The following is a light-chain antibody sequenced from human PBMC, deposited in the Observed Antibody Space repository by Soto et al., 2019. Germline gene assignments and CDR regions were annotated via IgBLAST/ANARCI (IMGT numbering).Light chain of an antibody. CDR2: KAS. V-gene: IGKV1-5*03. CDR1: QSISSW. J-gene: IGKJ2*01. Sequence: DIQMTQSPSTLSASVGDRATITCRASQSISSWLAWYQRKPGKAPKLLIYKASTLESGVPSRFSGSGSGTEFTVTISSLQPDDFATYYCQQYNRYYAFGQGTKLEIK. CDR3: QQYNRYYA.